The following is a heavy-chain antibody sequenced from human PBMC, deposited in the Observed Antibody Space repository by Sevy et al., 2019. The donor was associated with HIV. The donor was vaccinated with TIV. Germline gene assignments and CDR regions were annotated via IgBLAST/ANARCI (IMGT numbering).Heavy chain of an antibody. V-gene: IGHV1-2*02. D-gene: IGHD6-6*01. J-gene: IGHJ6*02. CDR2: INPNSGGT. CDR3: ATLASIAARPYGMDV. Sequence: ASVKVSCKASGYTFTGYYMHWVRQAPGQGLEWMGWINPNSGGTNYAQKFQGRDTMTRDTSISTAYMELSRLRSDDTAVYYCATLASIAARPYGMDVWGQGTTVTVSS. CDR1: GYTFTGYY.